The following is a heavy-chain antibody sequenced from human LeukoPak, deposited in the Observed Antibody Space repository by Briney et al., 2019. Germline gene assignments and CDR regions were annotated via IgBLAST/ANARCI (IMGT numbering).Heavy chain of an antibody. V-gene: IGHV4-34*01. CDR1: GGSFSGYY. Sequence: SETLSLTCAVYGGSFSGYYWNWIRQPPGKGLEWIGEINHSGSTNYNPSLKSRVTISVDTSKNQFSLKLSSVTAADTAVYYCARRGYKGDFWGQGTLVTVSS. CDR2: INHSGST. J-gene: IGHJ4*02. D-gene: IGHD5-24*01. CDR3: ARRGYKGDF.